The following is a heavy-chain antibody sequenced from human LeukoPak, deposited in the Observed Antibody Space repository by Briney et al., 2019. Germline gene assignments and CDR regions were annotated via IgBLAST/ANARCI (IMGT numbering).Heavy chain of an antibody. CDR3: TPTTPGYSYGIY. CDR2: IRSKAYGGTA. V-gene: IGHV3-49*04. CDR1: GSTFGDYA. J-gene: IGHJ4*02. D-gene: IGHD5-18*01. Sequence: GGSLRLSCTASGSTFGDYAMSWVRQAPGKGLEWVGFIRSKAYGGTAEYAASVKGRFTISRDDSKSIAYLQMNSLKTEDTAVYYCTPTTPGYSYGIYWGQGTLVTVSS.